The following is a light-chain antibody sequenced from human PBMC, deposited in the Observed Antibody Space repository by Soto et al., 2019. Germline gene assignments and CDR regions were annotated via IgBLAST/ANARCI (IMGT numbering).Light chain of an antibody. V-gene: IGKV1-12*01. CDR3: HQVYTYPRT. CDR2: GAS. Sequence: DIQMTQSPSSVSASVGDRVTITCRASQGISSWLAWYQQKPGKAPTLLIFGASTLQNGVPARFSGGGFGTAFTLTTTSLQPEDFATYYCHQVYTYPRTFGQGTKVDIK. CDR1: QGISSW. J-gene: IGKJ1*01.